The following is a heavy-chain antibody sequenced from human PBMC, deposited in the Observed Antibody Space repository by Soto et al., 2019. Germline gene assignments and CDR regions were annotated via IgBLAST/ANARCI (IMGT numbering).Heavy chain of an antibody. J-gene: IGHJ4*02. Sequence: GASVKVSCKASGYTFTGYYMHWVRQAPGQGLEWMGWINPNSGGTNYAQKFQGWVTMTRDTSISTAYMELSRLRSDDTAVYYCARGFPLRLGELSRRPFDYWGQGTLVTVSS. CDR2: INPNSGGT. CDR3: ARGFPLRLGELSRRPFDY. D-gene: IGHD3-16*02. V-gene: IGHV1-2*04. CDR1: GYTFTGYY.